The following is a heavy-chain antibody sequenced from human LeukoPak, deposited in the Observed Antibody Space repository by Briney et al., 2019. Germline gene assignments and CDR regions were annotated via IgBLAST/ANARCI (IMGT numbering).Heavy chain of an antibody. CDR2: IKQDGSEK. J-gene: IGHJ4*02. CDR1: GFTFSSYW. V-gene: IGHV3-7*01. D-gene: IGHD2-2*01. CDR3: AREGVVPAAASYYFDY. Sequence: GGSLRLSCVASGFTFSSYWMSWVRQVPGKGLEWVANIKQDGSEKYYVDSVKGRFTISRDNAKNSLYLQMNSLRAEDTAVYYCAREGVVPAAASYYFDYWGQGTLVTVSS.